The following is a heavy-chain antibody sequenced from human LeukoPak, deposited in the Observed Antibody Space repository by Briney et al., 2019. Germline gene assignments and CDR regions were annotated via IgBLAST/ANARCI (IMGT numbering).Heavy chain of an antibody. CDR1: GGSFSGYY. CDR3: ARGRINYYGSGSYYYY. Sequence: SETLSLTCAVYGGSFSGYYWSWIRQPPGKGLEWIGEINHSGSTNYNPSLESRVTISVDTSKNQFSLKLSSVTAADTAVYYCARGRINYYGSGSYYYYWGQGTLVTVSS. V-gene: IGHV4-34*01. CDR2: INHSGST. D-gene: IGHD3-10*01. J-gene: IGHJ4*02.